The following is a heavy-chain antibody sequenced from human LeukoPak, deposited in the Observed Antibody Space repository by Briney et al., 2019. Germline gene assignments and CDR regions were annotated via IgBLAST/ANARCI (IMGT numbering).Heavy chain of an antibody. CDR1: GGSISSYY. CDR3: ARVDIVVVVAATSPARFDY. Sequence: SETLSLTCTVSGGSISSYYWSWIRQHPGKGLEWIGYIYYSGSTYYNPSLKSRVTISVDTSKNQFSLKLSSVTAADTAVYYCARVDIVVVVAATSPARFDYWGQGTLVTVSS. V-gene: IGHV4-59*06. J-gene: IGHJ4*02. CDR2: IYYSGST. D-gene: IGHD2-15*01.